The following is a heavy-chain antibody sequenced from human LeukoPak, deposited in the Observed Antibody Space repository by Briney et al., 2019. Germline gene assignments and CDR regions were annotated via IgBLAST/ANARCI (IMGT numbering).Heavy chain of an antibody. CDR2: IWYDGSNK. Sequence: GGSLRLSCAASGFTFGSYGMHWVRQAPGKGLEWVAVIWYDGSNKYYADSVKGRFTISRDNSKNTLYLQMNSLRAEDTAVYYCAKEYSSSSYYYYGMDVWGQGTTVTVSS. V-gene: IGHV3-33*06. CDR3: AKEYSSSSYYYYGMDV. J-gene: IGHJ6*02. CDR1: GFTFGSYG. D-gene: IGHD6-6*01.